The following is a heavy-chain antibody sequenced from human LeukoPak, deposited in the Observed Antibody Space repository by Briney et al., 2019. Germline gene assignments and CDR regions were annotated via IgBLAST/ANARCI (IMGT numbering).Heavy chain of an antibody. CDR3: ARDYYDSSGYTDY. Sequence: PSETLSLTCAVYGGSFSGYYWSWIRQPPGKGLEWIGEINHSGSTNYNPSLKSRVTISVDTSKNQFSLKLSSVTAADTAVYYCARDYYDSSGYTDYWGQGTLVTVSS. D-gene: IGHD3-22*01. CDR2: INHSGST. CDR1: GGSFSGYY. J-gene: IGHJ4*02. V-gene: IGHV4-34*01.